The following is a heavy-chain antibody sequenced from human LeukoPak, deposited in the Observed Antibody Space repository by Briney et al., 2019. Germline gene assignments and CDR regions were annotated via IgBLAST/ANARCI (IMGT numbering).Heavy chain of an antibody. V-gene: IGHV3-30*18. J-gene: IGHJ4*02. CDR1: GFTFSSYG. D-gene: IGHD3-9*01. CDR2: ISYDGSNK. Sequence: GRSLRLSCAASGFTFSSYGMHWVRPAPGKGLEWVASISYDGSNKYYADSVKGRFTISRDNSKNTLYLQMNSLRAEDTAVYYCAKGHSYDILTGYHPLDYWGQGTLVTVSS. CDR3: AKGHSYDILTGYHPLDY.